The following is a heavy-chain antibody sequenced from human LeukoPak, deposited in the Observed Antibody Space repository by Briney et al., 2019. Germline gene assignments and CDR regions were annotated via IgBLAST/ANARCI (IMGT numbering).Heavy chain of an antibody. CDR3: AKAHSWYCSSTSCDGMDV. J-gene: IGHJ6*02. CDR2: ISYDGSNK. D-gene: IGHD2-2*01. CDR1: GFTFSSYG. V-gene: IGHV3-30*18. Sequence: GGSLRLSCAASGFTFSSYGVHWVRQAPGKGLEWVAVISYDGSNKYYADSVKGRFTISRDNSKNTLYLQMNSLRAEDTAVYYCAKAHSWYCSSTSCDGMDVWGQGTTVTVSS.